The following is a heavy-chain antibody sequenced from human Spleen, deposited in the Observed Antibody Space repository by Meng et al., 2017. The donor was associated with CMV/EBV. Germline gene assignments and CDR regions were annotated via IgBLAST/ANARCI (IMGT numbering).Heavy chain of an antibody. Sequence: GESLKISCTASGISFGDYSITWVRQAPGRGLEWVGFIRSKTYGGTAEYAASVKGRFTISRDDSKNSLFLQMSSLETEDTAVYYCARSDFWSGYPYFDYWGQGTLVTVSS. D-gene: IGHD3-3*01. CDR2: IRSKTYGGTA. CDR3: ARSDFWSGYPYFDY. V-gene: IGHV3-49*04. CDR1: GISFGDYS. J-gene: IGHJ4*02.